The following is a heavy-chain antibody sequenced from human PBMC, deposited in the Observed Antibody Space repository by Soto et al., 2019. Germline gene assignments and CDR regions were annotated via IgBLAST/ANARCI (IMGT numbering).Heavy chain of an antibody. CDR2: NYYSGIT. J-gene: IGHJ6*02. CDR1: GGSISSGGLY. V-gene: IGHV4-31*03. CDR3: ARGSSIAGLYYGMDV. Sequence: SETPSLPCTFSGGSISSGGLYWTLIPPPPGKGLEWIGYNYYSGITYYNPSLKSRVTISLDTSKNQFSLKLSSVTAADTAVYYCARGSSIAGLYYGMDVWGQGTTVTVSS. D-gene: IGHD6-6*01.